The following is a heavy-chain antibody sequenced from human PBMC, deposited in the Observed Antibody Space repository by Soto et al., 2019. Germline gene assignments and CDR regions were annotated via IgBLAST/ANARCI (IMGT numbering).Heavy chain of an antibody. CDR3: AKGLQDSGFTIFGVPYIRVPLDV. V-gene: IGHV3-30*18. Sequence: GGSLRLSCTASGFTFSNHGMHWVRQAPGKGLEWLAVIPDDGINKYYADSVKGRFTISRDNSKNTLYLQINSLRAEDTAVYYCAKGLQDSGFTIFGVPYIRVPLDVWGHGTPVTVSS. CDR2: IPDDGINK. CDR1: GFTFSNHG. J-gene: IGHJ6*02. D-gene: IGHD3-3*01.